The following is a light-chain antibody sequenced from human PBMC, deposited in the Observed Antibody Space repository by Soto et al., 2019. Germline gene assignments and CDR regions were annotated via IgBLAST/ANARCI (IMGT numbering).Light chain of an antibody. Sequence: QSVLTQPASVSGSPGQSITISCTGTSNDIGAYNYVSWYQQSPDKAPKLLIYDVNNRPSGVSTRFSGSKSGNTASRTISGLQAEDVADYYCSSYTKTSTLVVFGGRTKLTV. CDR1: SNDIGAYNY. J-gene: IGLJ3*02. CDR2: DVN. CDR3: SSYTKTSTLVV. V-gene: IGLV2-14*01.